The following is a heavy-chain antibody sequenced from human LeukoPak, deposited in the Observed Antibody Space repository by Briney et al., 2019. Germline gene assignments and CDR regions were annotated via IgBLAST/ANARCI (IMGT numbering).Heavy chain of an antibody. Sequence: GASVKVSCKASGYTFIDYDINWVRQATGQGLEWMGWISAYNGNTNYAQKLQGRVTMTTDTSTSTAYMELRSLRSDDTAVYYCARRYYDILTGSLAADYWGQGTLVTVSS. CDR2: ISAYNGNT. V-gene: IGHV1-18*01. D-gene: IGHD3-9*01. CDR1: GYTFIDYD. CDR3: ARRYYDILTGSLAADY. J-gene: IGHJ4*02.